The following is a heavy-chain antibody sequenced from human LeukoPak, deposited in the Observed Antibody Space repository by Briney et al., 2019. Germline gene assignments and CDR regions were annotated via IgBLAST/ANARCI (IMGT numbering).Heavy chain of an antibody. CDR1: RFTFSSYD. J-gene: IGHJ3*01. V-gene: IGHV3-23*01. CDR2: ISGSGGNT. D-gene: IGHD2-2*01. Sequence: GGSLRLSCAASRFTFSSYDMSWVRQAPGKGLEWVSHISGSGGNTYYADSVKGRFTISRDNSKNTLYLQMNSLRAEDTAVYYCAKYERATSDAFDVWGQGTMVAVSS. CDR3: AKYERATSDAFDV.